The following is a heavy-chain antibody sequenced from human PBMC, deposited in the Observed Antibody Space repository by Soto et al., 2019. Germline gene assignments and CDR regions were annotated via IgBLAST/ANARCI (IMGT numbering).Heavy chain of an antibody. V-gene: IGHV1-18*04. CDR3: VSDPQRNDY. D-gene: IGHD2-2*01. CDR1: GYDFSSYG. J-gene: IGHJ4*02. Sequence: QVQLVQSGAEVKKPGASVKVACKASGYDFSSYGISWVRQAPGQGLEWMGWISASNGNRDYAQQFQGRVTMTSDTSRTTAYMVLRSLRSDDTAVYYCVSDPQRNDYWGQGTLVNVSS. CDR2: ISASNGNR.